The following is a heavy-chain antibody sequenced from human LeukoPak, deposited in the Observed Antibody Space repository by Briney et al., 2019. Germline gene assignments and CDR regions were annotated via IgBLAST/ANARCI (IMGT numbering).Heavy chain of an antibody. D-gene: IGHD3-16*02. Sequence: PSQTLSLTCTVSGGSISSYYWSWIRQPPGKGLEWIGYIYYSGSTNYNPSLKSRVTISVDTSKNQFSLKLSSVTAADTAVYYCARGKNYYDYVWGSYRPYYYYKDVWGKGTTVTISS. J-gene: IGHJ6*03. CDR2: IYYSGST. CDR1: GGSISSYY. V-gene: IGHV4-59*01. CDR3: ARGKNYYDYVWGSYRPYYYYKDV.